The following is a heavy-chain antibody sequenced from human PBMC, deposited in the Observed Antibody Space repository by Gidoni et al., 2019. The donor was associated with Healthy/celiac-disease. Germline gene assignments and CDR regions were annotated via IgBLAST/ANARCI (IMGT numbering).Heavy chain of an antibody. J-gene: IGHJ1*01. CDR2: IWYDGSNK. V-gene: IGHV3-33*01. Sequence: QVQLVESGGGVVQPGWSLILSCAASGFAFRRYGMHWVRQAPGKGLEWVAVIWYDGSNKYYADSVKGRFTISRDNSKNTLYLQMNSLRAEDTAVYYCARGGIAVAGTGDFQHWGQGTLVTVSS. D-gene: IGHD6-19*01. CDR1: GFAFRRYG. CDR3: ARGGIAVAGTGDFQH.